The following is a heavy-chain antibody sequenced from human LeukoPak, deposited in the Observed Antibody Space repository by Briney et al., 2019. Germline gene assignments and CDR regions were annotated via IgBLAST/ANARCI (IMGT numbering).Heavy chain of an antibody. Sequence: QSGGSLRLSCAASGFTFSSCAMHWVRQAPGKGLEWVAVISYDGSNKYYADSVKGRFTISRDNSKNTLYLQMNSLRAEDTAVYYCASEFSSSWPGSNDYWGQGTLVTVSS. V-gene: IGHV3-30-3*01. J-gene: IGHJ4*02. CDR1: GFTFSSCA. CDR2: ISYDGSNK. CDR3: ASEFSSSWPGSNDY. D-gene: IGHD6-13*01.